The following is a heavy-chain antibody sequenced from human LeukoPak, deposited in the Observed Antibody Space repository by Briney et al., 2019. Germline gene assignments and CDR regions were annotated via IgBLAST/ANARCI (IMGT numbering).Heavy chain of an antibody. CDR3: ARDWAV. CDR1: GDSISSSTYY. Sequence: SETLSLTCTVSGDSISSSTYYWGWIRQPPGKGLECIGSIFRSGSTYYNPSLKSRVTISVDRSENQFSLELTSVTAADTAVYYCARDWAVWGQGALVTVSS. D-gene: IGHD6-19*01. CDR2: IFRSGST. V-gene: IGHV4-39*07. J-gene: IGHJ4*02.